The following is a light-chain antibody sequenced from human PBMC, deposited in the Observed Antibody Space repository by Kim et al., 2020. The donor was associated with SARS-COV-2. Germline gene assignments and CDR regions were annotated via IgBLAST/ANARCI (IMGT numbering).Light chain of an antibody. V-gene: IGKV3-20*01. Sequence: LSAGERVTLSCRTSQRVISRYLAWYQDKPGQAPRLLIYAASTRATGIPDRFKGGGSGTDFTLTITRLEPEDFGVHYCQQYGSSPLTFGGGTKLEI. CDR2: AAS. J-gene: IGKJ4*01. CDR1: QRVISRY. CDR3: QQYGSSPLT.